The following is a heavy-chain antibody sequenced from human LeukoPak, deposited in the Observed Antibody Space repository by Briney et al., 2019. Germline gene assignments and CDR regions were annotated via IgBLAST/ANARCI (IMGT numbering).Heavy chain of an antibody. CDR1: GGSISSGDYY. Sequence: PSETLSLTCTISGGSISSGDYYWSWIRQPPGKGLEWIGYIYYSGSTYYNPSLKSRVTISVDTSKNQFSLKLSSVTAADTAVYYCARARTYYYGSGSYSFDYWGQGTLVTVSS. J-gene: IGHJ4*02. D-gene: IGHD3-10*01. CDR2: IYYSGST. CDR3: ARARTYYYGSGSYSFDY. V-gene: IGHV4-30-4*01.